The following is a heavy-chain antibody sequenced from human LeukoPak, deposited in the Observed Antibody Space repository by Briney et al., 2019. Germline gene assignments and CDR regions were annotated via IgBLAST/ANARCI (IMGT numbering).Heavy chain of an antibody. D-gene: IGHD3-22*01. CDR2: INPNSGGT. CDR1: GYTLTGYY. Sequence: ASVKVSCKASGYTLTGYYMHWVRQAPGQGLEWMGWINPNSGGTNSAQKSQGRVTMTRDTSISTAYMELSRLRSDDTAVYYCARGGYYDSSGYYYPFDYWGQGTLVTVSS. V-gene: IGHV1-2*02. CDR3: ARGGYYDSSGYYYPFDY. J-gene: IGHJ4*02.